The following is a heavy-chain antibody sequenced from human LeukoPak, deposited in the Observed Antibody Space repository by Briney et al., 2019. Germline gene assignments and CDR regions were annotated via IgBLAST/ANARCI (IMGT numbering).Heavy chain of an antibody. CDR1: GFTFSSYS. CDR2: ISSSSDTI. J-gene: IGHJ4*02. Sequence: GGSLRLSCVVSGFTFSSYSMNWVRQAPGKGLEWVSYISSSSDTIYYADSVKGRFTISRDNAKNSLYLQMNSLRDEDTAVYYCAMAHCGGDCHSPDYWGQGTLVTV. D-gene: IGHD2-21*02. V-gene: IGHV3-48*02. CDR3: AMAHCGGDCHSPDY.